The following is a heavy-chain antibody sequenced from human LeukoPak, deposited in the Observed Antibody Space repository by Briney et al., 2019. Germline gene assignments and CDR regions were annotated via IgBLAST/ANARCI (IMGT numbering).Heavy chain of an antibody. CDR3: ARGGFYCGGDCYVDY. CDR2: INHSGST. J-gene: IGHJ4*02. CDR1: GGSFSGYY. Sequence: SETLSLTCAVYGGSFSGYYLSWIRQPPGKGLEWIGEINHSGSTNYNPSLKSRVTISVDTSKNQFSLRLSSVTAADTAVYYCARGGFYCGGDCYVDYWGQGTLVTVSS. V-gene: IGHV4-34*01. D-gene: IGHD2-21*02.